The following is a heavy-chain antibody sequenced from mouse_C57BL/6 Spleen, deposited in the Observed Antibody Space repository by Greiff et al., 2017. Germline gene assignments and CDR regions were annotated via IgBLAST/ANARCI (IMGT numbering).Heavy chain of an antibody. CDR1: GYTFTSYW. Sequence: VQLQQPGAELVMPGASVKLSCKASGYTFTSYWMHWVKQRPGQGLEWIGEIDPSDSYTNYNQKFKGKSTLTVDKSSSTAYMRLSSLTAEDSAVYYCASTVERGYWYFDVWGTGTTVTVSS. V-gene: IGHV1-69*01. CDR3: ASTVERGYWYFDV. J-gene: IGHJ1*03. D-gene: IGHD1-1*01. CDR2: IDPSDSYT.